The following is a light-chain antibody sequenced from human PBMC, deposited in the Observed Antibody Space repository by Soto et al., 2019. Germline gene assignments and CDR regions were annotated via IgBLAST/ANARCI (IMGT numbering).Light chain of an antibody. CDR3: QTWGTGMHWV. Sequence: QPVLTQSPSASASLGASVKLTCTLSSGHSSYAIAWHQQQPEKGPRYLMKLNSDGSHSKGDGIPDRFSGSSSGAERYLTISSLQSEDDADYYCQTWGTGMHWVFGGGTKLTVL. CDR2: LNSDGSH. J-gene: IGLJ3*02. CDR1: SGHSSYA. V-gene: IGLV4-69*01.